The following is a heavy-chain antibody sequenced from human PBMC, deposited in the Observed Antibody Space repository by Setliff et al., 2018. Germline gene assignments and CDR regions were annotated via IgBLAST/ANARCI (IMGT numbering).Heavy chain of an antibody. J-gene: IGHJ3*02. D-gene: IGHD3-9*01. CDR3: ARDSVLRYFDWLLYTPDAFDI. CDR1: GFTFSDYY. Sequence: GGSLRLSCAASGFTFSDYYMSWIRQAPGKGLEWVSYISSSGSTIYYADSVKGRFTISRDNAKNSLYLQMNSLRAEDTAVYYCARDSVLRYFDWLLYTPDAFDIWGQGTMVTVS. CDR2: ISSSGSTI. V-gene: IGHV3-11*04.